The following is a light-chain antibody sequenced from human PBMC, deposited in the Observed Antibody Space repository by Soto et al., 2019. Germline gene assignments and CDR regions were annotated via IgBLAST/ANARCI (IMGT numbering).Light chain of an antibody. V-gene: IGKV3-15*01. Sequence: EIVMTQSPATLSVSPGERATLSCRASQRVNTNLAWYQQKPGQAPRLLIYGASTRASGIPARFSGSGSGTEFTLTISSLQSEDFAVYYCQQYNNWPPWTFGQGTTVEVK. J-gene: IGKJ1*01. CDR2: GAS. CDR3: QQYNNWPPWT. CDR1: QRVNTN.